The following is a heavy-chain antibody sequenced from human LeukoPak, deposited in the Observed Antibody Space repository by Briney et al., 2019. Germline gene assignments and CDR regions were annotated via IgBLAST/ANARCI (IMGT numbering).Heavy chain of an antibody. CDR1: GYTFTSYG. J-gene: IGHJ4*02. V-gene: IGHV1-18*01. CDR3: ARVTYSSSWWGFFDY. CDR2: ISAYNGNT. D-gene: IGHD6-13*01. Sequence: GASAKVSCKASGYTFTSYGISWVRQAPGQGLEWMGWISAYNGNTNYAQKLQGRVTMTTDTSTSTAYMELRSLRSDDTAVYYCARVTYSSSWWGFFDYWGQGTLVTVSS.